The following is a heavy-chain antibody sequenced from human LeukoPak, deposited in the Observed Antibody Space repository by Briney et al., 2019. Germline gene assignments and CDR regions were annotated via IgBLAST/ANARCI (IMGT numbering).Heavy chain of an antibody. V-gene: IGHV3-66*01. Sequence: PGGSLRLSCAASGFTFSSYSMNCVRQAPGKGLEWVSFIYVGDATYYADSVKGRFTISRDNSKNTVYLQMNSLRTEDSAVYYCARDGGSGTYVETYYYGMDVWGQGTTVTVSS. J-gene: IGHJ6*02. CDR2: IYVGDAT. D-gene: IGHD1-26*01. CDR3: ARDGGSGTYVETYYYGMDV. CDR1: GFTFSSYS.